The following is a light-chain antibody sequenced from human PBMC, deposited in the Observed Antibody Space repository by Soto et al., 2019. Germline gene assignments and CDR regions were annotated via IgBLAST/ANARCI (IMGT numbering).Light chain of an antibody. V-gene: IGKV1-39*01. CDR2: AAS. Sequence: DIQMTQSPSSLSASVGDRVTITCRASQSIKNYLNWYQQKPGKAPKLLIYAASSLQSGVPSRFSGSGSGTDFTLTISSLQPEDFETYYCQQSYTTPITFGQGTKVEIK. CDR1: QSIKNY. CDR3: QQSYTTPIT. J-gene: IGKJ1*01.